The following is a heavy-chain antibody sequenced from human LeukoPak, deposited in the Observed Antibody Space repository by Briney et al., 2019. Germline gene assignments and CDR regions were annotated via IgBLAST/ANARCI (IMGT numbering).Heavy chain of an antibody. J-gene: IGHJ5*02. V-gene: IGHV4-39*07. CDR3: VRKSRDYYDSSGPWGWFDP. D-gene: IGHD3-22*01. Sequence: PSETLSLTYSVSGGSISSTSYYWAWIRQAPGKGLEWIGSIYYRGTTYDNASLKTRVNLSIDTSKNQFSLRLSSVTAADTALYFCVRKSRDYYDSSGPWGWFDPWGQGTLVTVSS. CDR1: GGSISSTSYY. CDR2: IYYRGTT.